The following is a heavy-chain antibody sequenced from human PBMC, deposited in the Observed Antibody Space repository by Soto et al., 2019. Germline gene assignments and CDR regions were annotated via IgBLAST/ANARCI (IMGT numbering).Heavy chain of an antibody. CDR1: GGSISSYY. Sequence: TSETLSLTCTVSGGSISSYYWSWIRQPPGKGLEWIGYIYYSGSTNYNPSLKSRVTISVDTSKNQFSLKLSSVTAADTAVYYCARGPNHYDFWSGNWFDPWGQGTLVTVSS. D-gene: IGHD3-3*01. J-gene: IGHJ5*02. CDR3: ARGPNHYDFWSGNWFDP. V-gene: IGHV4-59*01. CDR2: IYYSGST.